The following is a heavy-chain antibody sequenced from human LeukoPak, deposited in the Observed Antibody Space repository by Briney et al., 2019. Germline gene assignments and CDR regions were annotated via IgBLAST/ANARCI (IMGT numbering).Heavy chain of an antibody. CDR2: IYYSGST. CDR3: ANFPTTGTKLGAFPQYYFDY. J-gene: IGHJ4*02. V-gene: IGHV4-59*01. Sequence: KPSETLSLTCTVSGGSIRSYYWSWIRQPPGKGLEWIGYIYYSGSTNYNPSLKSRVTISVDTSKNQFSLKLSSVTAADTAVYYCANFPTTGTKLGAFPQYYFDYWGQGTLVTVSS. CDR1: GGSIRSYY. D-gene: IGHD4-17*01.